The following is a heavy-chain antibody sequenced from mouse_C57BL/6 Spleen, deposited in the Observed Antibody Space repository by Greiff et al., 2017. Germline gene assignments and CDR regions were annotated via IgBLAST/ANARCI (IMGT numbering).Heavy chain of an antibody. CDR1: GFNIKDYY. D-gene: IGHD1-1*01. J-gene: IGHJ2*01. V-gene: IGHV14-1*01. CDR3: TTYLSCITTVVAPY. Sequence: VQLKQSGAELVRPGASVKLSCTASGFNIKDYYMHWVKQRPEQGLEWIGRIDPEDGDTEYASKFQGKAPMTADTSSNTAYRQRSSLTSEDTAVYYCTTYLSCITTVVAPYWGQGTTLTVSS. CDR2: IDPEDGDT.